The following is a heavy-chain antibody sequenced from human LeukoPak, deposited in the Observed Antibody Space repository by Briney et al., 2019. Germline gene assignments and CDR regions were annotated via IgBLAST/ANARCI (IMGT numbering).Heavy chain of an antibody. J-gene: IGHJ4*02. D-gene: IGHD6-19*01. V-gene: IGHV4-59*01. CDR2: VYYSGGGT. Sequence: SQTLSLTCTVSRGSITDNYWSWIRQPPGKGPEWIGYVYYSGGGTNYNPSLKSRVTMSVDTSKNHFSLKLGSVTAADTAVYYCARGNSSGWYGGFDYWGQGILVTVSS. CDR1: RGSITDNY. CDR3: ARGNSSGWYGGFDY.